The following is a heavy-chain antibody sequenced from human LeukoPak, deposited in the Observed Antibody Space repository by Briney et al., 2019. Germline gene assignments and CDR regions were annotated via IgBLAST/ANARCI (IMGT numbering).Heavy chain of an antibody. CDR2: ISGDGGST. D-gene: IGHD3-10*01. V-gene: IGHV3-43*02. Sequence: GGSLRLSCAASGFTFDDYAMHWVRQAPGKGLEWVSLISGDGGSTYYADSVEGRFTISRDNSKNSLYLQMNSLRTEDTALYYCAKDTGLYGSGSYYKGYNWFDPWGQGTLVTVSS. CDR3: AKDTGLYGSGSYYKGYNWFDP. CDR1: GFTFDDYA. J-gene: IGHJ5*02.